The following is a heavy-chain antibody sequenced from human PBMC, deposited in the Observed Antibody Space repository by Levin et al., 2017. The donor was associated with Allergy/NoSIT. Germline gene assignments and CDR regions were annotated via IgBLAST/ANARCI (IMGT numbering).Heavy chain of an antibody. V-gene: IGHV4-59*01. CDR2: IYYSGST. J-gene: IGHJ3*02. D-gene: IGHD3-10*01. Sequence: SQTLSLTCTVSGGSIRSYYWSWIRPPPGKGLEWIGYIYYSGSTNYNPSLKSRVTISVDTSKNQFSLKLSSVTAADTAVYYCARSDVLLWFGEGRGAFDSWGQGTMVTVSS. CDR1: GGSIRSYY. CDR3: ARSDVLLWFGEGRGAFDS.